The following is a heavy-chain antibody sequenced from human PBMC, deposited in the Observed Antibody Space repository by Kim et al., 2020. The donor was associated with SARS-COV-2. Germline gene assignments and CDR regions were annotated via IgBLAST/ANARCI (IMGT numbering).Heavy chain of an antibody. D-gene: IGHD3-22*01. CDR1: GFTFSSYG. J-gene: IGHJ4*02. V-gene: IGHV3-30*18. Sequence: GGSLRLSCVASGFTFSSYGIHWVRQAPGEGLEWVALMSFDGTNKYYAESVKGRFTISRDNSKNTLYLQLSSLRTEDTALYYCAKDYDFYDSSGYPGDYWGQGTLVTVPS. CDR3: AKDYDFYDSSGYPGDY. CDR2: MSFDGTNK.